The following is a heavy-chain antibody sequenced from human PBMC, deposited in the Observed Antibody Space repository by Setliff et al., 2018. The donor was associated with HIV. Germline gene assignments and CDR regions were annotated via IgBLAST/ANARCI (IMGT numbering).Heavy chain of an antibody. CDR2: IYLGETT. Sequence: PSETLSLTCTVSSGYMSGHFWTWVRQTPGEGLEWIGNIYLGETTNYNPSLESRVSISVDTSKKQFSLELNSVTAADTAVYYCARGHTKNYYGGDFFDFWGQGSLVTVSS. CDR3: ARGHTKNYYGGDFFDF. D-gene: IGHD1-26*01. V-gene: IGHV4-59*11. J-gene: IGHJ4*02. CDR1: SGYMSGHF.